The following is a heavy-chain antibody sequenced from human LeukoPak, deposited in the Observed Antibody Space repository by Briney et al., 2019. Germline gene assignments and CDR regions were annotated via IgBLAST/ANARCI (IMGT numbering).Heavy chain of an antibody. CDR3: ARHYGP. J-gene: IGHJ5*02. CDR1: GFSLNTNGVG. V-gene: IGHV4-39*01. Sequence: SGPTLVNPTQTLTLTCTFSGFSLNTNGVGVGWIRQPPGKGLEWIGSIYDSGSTYYNPSLKSRVTISVDTSKNQFSLKLSSVTAADTAVYYCARHYGPWGQGTLVTVSS. CDR2: IYDSGST. D-gene: IGHD3-10*01.